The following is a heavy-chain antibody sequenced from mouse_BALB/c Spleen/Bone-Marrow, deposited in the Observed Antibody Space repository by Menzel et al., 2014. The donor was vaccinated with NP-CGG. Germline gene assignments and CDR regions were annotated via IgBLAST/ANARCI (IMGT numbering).Heavy chain of an antibody. D-gene: IGHD5-1*01. J-gene: IGHJ3*01. Sequence: EVKLVESGGGLVKPGGSLKLSCAASGFTFSSYAMSWVRQTPEKRLEWVATVSSGGSYTYYPDSVKGRFTISRDNAKNTLYLQMSSLGSEDTAMYYCARHEYAYWGQGTLVTVSA. V-gene: IGHV5-9-3*01. CDR1: GFTFSSYA. CDR3: ARHEYAY. CDR2: VSSGGSYT.